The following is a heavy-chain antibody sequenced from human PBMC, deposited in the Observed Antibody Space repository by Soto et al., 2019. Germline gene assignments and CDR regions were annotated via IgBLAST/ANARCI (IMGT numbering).Heavy chain of an antibody. J-gene: IGHJ4*02. CDR1: GFTFSSYG. Sequence: PGGSLRLSCAASGFTFSSYGMHWVRQAPGKGLEWVAVIWYDGSNKYYADSVKGRFTISRDNSKNTLYLQMNSLRAEDTAVYYCARRPPFGEQPFDYWGQGTLVTVSS. D-gene: IGHD3-10*01. CDR2: IWYDGSNK. CDR3: ARRPPFGEQPFDY. V-gene: IGHV3-33*01.